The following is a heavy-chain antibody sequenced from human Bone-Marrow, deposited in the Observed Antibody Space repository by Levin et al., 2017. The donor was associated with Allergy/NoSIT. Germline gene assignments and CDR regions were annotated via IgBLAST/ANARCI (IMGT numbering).Heavy chain of an antibody. V-gene: IGHV1-2*02. CDR3: ARERPQWIGRPFDF. CDR1: GYSFTDYS. D-gene: IGHD3-10*01. CDR2: INPNSGDT. J-gene: IGHJ4*02. Sequence: EASVKVSCKASGYSFTDYSVHWVRQAPGQGLEWMGWINPNSGDTNYAQKFQGRVTMTRDTSTSTAYMELSRLRSDDRAVYYCARERPQWIGRPFDFWGQGTLVTVSS.